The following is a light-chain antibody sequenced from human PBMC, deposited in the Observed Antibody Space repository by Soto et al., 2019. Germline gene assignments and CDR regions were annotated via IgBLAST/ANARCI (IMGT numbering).Light chain of an antibody. CDR1: QTVSSNY. J-gene: IGKJ1*01. CDR3: QQSGSSPPT. CDR2: GAS. V-gene: IGKV3-20*01. Sequence: EIVLTQSPDTLSLSPGERATLSCRASQTVSSNYLAWCQQRPGQAPRLLIYGASTRAAGIPDRFSGSGSGTDFTLTITRLEPEDSAVYYCQQSGSSPPTFGQGTKVDIK.